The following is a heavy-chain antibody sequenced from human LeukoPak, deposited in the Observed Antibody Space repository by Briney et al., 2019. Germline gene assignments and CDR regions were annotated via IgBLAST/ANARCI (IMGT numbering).Heavy chain of an antibody. D-gene: IGHD2-15*01. V-gene: IGHV3-48*04. CDR3: ARGRVRGCSGGSCKDAFDI. CDR2: ISSDSSTI. CDR1: GFTFSSYS. Sequence: GGSLRLSCAASGFTFSSYSMNWVRQAPGKGPEWVSYISSDSSTIYDADSVKGRFTISRDNAKNSLYLQMNSLRAEDTAVYYCARGRVRGCSGGSCKDAFDIWGQGTMVTVSS. J-gene: IGHJ3*02.